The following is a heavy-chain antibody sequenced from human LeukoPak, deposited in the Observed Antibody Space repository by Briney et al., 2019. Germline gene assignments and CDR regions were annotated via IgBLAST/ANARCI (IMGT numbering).Heavy chain of an antibody. D-gene: IGHD1-26*01. CDR2: INTDGSST. V-gene: IGHV3-74*01. Sequence: GGSLRLSCSASGFTLSNYWMHWVRQAPGKELVWVSRINTDGSSTNYADSVKGRFTVSRDNAKNTLYLQMNSLRAEDTAVYYCARVIGWDEPFDIWGQGTMVTVSS. CDR3: ARVIGWDEPFDI. CDR1: GFTLSNYW. J-gene: IGHJ3*02.